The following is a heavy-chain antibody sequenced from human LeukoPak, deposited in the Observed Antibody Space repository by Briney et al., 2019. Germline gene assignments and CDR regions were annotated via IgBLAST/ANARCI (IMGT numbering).Heavy chain of an antibody. V-gene: IGHV2-70*11. CDR3: ARSYYHYGMDV. CDR2: IDWDDYK. J-gene: IGHJ6*02. CDR1: GFSLRNSGMC. Sequence: SGPALVKPTQTLTLTCTFSGFSLRNSGMCVSWIRQPPGKALEWLARIDWDDYKHYSTSLKTRLNISKDTSKNQVVLTMTNMDPVDTATYFCARSYYHYGMDVWGQGTTVTVSS.